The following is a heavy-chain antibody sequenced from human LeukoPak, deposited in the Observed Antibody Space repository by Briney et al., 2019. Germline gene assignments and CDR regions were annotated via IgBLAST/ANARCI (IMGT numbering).Heavy chain of an antibody. CDR2: INLNSGGT. V-gene: IGHV1-2*02. J-gene: IGHJ6*04. Sequence: ASVKVSCKASGYTFTGYYIHWVRQAPGQGLEWMGWINLNSGGTNYARKFQDRVTMTRDTSITTAYMELSRLRFDDTALYYCASGIGDVWGKGTTVTVSS. D-gene: IGHD1-14*01. CDR1: GYTFTGYY. CDR3: ASGIGDV.